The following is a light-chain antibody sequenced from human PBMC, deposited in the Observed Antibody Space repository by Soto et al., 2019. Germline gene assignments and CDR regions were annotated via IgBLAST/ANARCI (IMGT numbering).Light chain of an antibody. Sequence: EIVLTQSPATLSSFPGDRVTLSCMASQAVNTRLAWYQHKPGQVPRLLIYLTSNRATGIPARFSGSGSGTEFTLSINSLQSEDFAVYYCQQYNNWPRTFGQGTKVDIK. CDR3: QQYNNWPRT. V-gene: IGKV3D-15*01. J-gene: IGKJ1*01. CDR2: LTS. CDR1: QAVNTR.